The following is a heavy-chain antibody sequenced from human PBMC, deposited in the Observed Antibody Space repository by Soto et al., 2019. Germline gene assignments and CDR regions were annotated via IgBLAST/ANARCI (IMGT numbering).Heavy chain of an antibody. V-gene: IGHV5-10-1*01. CDR1: GYGFTNYW. Sequence: GESLKSSCKGSGYGFTNYWISWVRQMPGQGMEWMGRIDPSDSYTNYSPSFQGHVTISADKSISTAYLQWNSLKASDTAMYYCARHFCSGGACYSGADFDYWGQGTLVTVSS. CDR2: IDPSDSYT. CDR3: ARHFCSGGACYSGADFDY. J-gene: IGHJ4*02. D-gene: IGHD2-15*01.